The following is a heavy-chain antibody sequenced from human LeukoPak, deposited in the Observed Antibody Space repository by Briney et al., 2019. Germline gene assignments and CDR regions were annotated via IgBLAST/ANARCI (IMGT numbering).Heavy chain of an antibody. CDR1: GFTFNIDA. J-gene: IGHJ4*02. CDR3: AKIIGYCSSTSCYPPLDY. D-gene: IGHD2-2*01. V-gene: IGHV3-30*18. CDR2: ISYDGSDK. Sequence: RGSLRLSCAPSGFTFNIDAVQSVRPGPEKRRWWVAVISYDGSDKYYAESVKGRFTISRDNAKITLYLQMNSLRAEDTAVYYCAKIIGYCSSTSCYPPLDYWGQGTLVTVSS.